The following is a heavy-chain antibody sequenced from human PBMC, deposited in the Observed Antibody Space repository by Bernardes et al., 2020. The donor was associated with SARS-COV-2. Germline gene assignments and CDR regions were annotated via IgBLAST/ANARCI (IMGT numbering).Heavy chain of an antibody. D-gene: IGHD6-19*01. CDR1: GFTFSTYS. J-gene: IGHJ4*02. CDR2: ISGNGAGT. Sequence: GGSLRLSRAASGFTFSTYSMSWVRQAPGKGLEWVSAISGNGAGTPYADSVKGRFTISRDNSKNTLYLQMNSLRVEDTAVYFCARGALSLAGFDYWGQGTLVTVSS. CDR3: ARGALSLAGFDY. V-gene: IGHV3-23*01.